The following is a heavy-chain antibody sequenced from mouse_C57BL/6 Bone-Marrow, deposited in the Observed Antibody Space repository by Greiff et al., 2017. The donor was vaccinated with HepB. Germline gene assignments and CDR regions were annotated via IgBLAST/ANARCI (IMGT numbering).Heavy chain of an antibody. J-gene: IGHJ1*03. Sequence: ESGPGLVKPSQSLSLTCSVTGYSITSCYYWYWIRQFPGNQLEWMGYISNNGSNNYNPSLNNRIAITLDTTKNQFFLKLNSVTTEDTATYYCSRGGNDYVRFFDIWGTGTTVTVSS. V-gene: IGHV3-6*01. CDR1: GYSITSCYY. D-gene: IGHD2-4*01. CDR3: SRGGNDYVRFFDI. CDR2: ISNNGSN.